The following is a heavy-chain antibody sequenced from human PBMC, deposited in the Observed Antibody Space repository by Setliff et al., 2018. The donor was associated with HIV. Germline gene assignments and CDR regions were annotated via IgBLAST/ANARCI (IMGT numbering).Heavy chain of an antibody. J-gene: IGHJ4*02. CDR3: ARGVSQAYTYGSGAYYYFAF. CDR1: GYTFNSYG. V-gene: IGHV1-18*01. D-gene: IGHD6-19*01. Sequence: ASVKVSCKASGYTFNSYGISWVRQAPGQGPEWVGWIATYNGNTNYAQRLQGRVTLTTDTSTSTAYMELRSLRFDDTAVYFCARGVSQAYTYGSGAYYYFAFWGLGTLVTVSS. CDR2: IATYNGNT.